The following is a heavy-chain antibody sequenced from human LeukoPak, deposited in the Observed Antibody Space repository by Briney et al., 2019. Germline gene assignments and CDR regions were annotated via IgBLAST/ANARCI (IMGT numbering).Heavy chain of an antibody. J-gene: IGHJ4*02. Sequence: SETLSLTCTVSGGSISSYYWSWIRQPPGKGLGWIGYIYYSGSTNYNPSLKSRVTISVDTSKNQFSLKVSSVTAADTAVYYCARRTGYYDGFDYWGQGTLVTVSS. V-gene: IGHV4-59*01. CDR2: IYYSGST. D-gene: IGHD3/OR15-3a*01. CDR1: GGSISSYY. CDR3: ARRTGYYDGFDY.